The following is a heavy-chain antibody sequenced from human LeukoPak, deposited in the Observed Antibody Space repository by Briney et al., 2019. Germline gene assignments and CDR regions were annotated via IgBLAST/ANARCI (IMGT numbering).Heavy chain of an antibody. CDR3: ATARDSNSNRGLYMDV. CDR1: GFTFRNYG. Sequence: GGSLRLSCAASGFTFRNYGMHWVRQVPGKGLEWVAVIWYDGSNIYYADSVKGRFTISRDNSKNTLYLQINSLRAEDTAVYYCATARDSNSNRGLYMDVWGKGTTVTVSS. CDR2: IWYDGSNI. D-gene: IGHD4-11*01. V-gene: IGHV3-33*01. J-gene: IGHJ6*03.